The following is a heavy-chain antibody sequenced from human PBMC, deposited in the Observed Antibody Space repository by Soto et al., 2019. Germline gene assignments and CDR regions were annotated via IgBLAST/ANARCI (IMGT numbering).Heavy chain of an antibody. CDR2: INTDGSST. J-gene: IGHJ4*02. CDR3: ARAGQYCSGGSCYKGYFGY. CDR1: GFTFSSSW. Sequence: GGSLRLSCAASGFTFSSSWMHWVRQAPGKGLVWVSRINTDGSSTSYADPVKGRFTISRDNTKNTLYLHMNSLSAEDTAVYYCARAGQYCSGGSCYKGYFGYWGQGTLVTVSS. D-gene: IGHD2-15*01. V-gene: IGHV3-74*01.